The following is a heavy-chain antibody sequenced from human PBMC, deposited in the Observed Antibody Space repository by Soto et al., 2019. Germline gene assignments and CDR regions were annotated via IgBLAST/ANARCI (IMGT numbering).Heavy chain of an antibody. CDR3: EKDMRYSYVRPQFDY. CDR2: ISWNSGSI. Sequence: GGSLRLSCAASGFTFDDYAMHWVRQAPGKGLEWVSGISWNSGSIGYADSVKGRFTISRDNAKNSLYLQMNSLRAEDTALYYCEKDMRYSYVRPQFDYWGQGTLVTVSS. CDR1: GFTFDDYA. V-gene: IGHV3-9*01. D-gene: IGHD5-18*01. J-gene: IGHJ4*02.